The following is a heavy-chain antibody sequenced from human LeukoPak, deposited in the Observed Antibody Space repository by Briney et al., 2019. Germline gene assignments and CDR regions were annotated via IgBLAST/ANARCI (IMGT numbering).Heavy chain of an antibody. D-gene: IGHD3-16*01. Sequence: PGTSQRLSCAASGLTFSDHAMHWVRQAPGKGLEWLGVISYDGNYNHYADSVKGRFTVSRDNSKNTVYLHMSSLKPEDTAVYYCARDLGSYGWGNHFDYWGQGTLVTVSS. J-gene: IGHJ4*02. CDR2: ISYDGNYN. V-gene: IGHV3-30-3*01. CDR1: GLTFSDHA. CDR3: ARDLGSYGWGNHFDY.